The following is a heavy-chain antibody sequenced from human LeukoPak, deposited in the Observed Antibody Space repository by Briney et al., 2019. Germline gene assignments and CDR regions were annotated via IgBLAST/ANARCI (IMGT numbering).Heavy chain of an antibody. CDR3: VRDFHFQLGIHWFFDL. V-gene: IGHV3-33*01. D-gene: IGHD7-27*01. Sequence: GGSLRLSCAASGFAFSSYAMHWVRQAPGKGLEWVAVISYDGSKKEYADSLKGRFTISRDDSKNTLYLQMNSLRDEDTAVYYCVRDFHFQLGIHWFFDLWGRGTLVTVSS. CDR1: GFAFSSYA. CDR2: ISYDGSKK. J-gene: IGHJ2*01.